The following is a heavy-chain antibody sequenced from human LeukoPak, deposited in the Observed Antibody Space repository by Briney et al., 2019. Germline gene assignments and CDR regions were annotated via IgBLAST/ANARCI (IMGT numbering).Heavy chain of an antibody. J-gene: IGHJ6*02. V-gene: IGHV4-38-2*02. Sequence: SSETLSLACTVSGYSISSGYYWGWIRQPPGKGLEWIGSIYHSGSTYYNPSLKSRVTISVDTSKNQFSLKLSSVTAADTAVYYCARVGATPRYYNYYGMDVWGQGTTVTVSS. D-gene: IGHD1-26*01. CDR1: GYSISSGYY. CDR3: ARVGATPRYYNYYGMDV. CDR2: IYHSGST.